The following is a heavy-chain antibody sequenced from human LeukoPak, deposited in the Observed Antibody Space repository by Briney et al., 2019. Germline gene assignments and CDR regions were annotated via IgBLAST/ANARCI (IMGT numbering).Heavy chain of an antibody. V-gene: IGHV1-18*01. CDR2: ISAYNGNT. CDR3: ARGPTRIQLWLDY. J-gene: IGHJ4*02. CDR1: GYTLSSYG. D-gene: IGHD5-18*01. Sequence: ASVKVSCKASGYTLSSYGFIWVRQAPGQGLEWMGWISAYNGNTNYAQKFQGRVTMTRNTSISTAYMELSSLRSEDTAVYYCARGPTRIQLWLDYWGQGTLVTVSS.